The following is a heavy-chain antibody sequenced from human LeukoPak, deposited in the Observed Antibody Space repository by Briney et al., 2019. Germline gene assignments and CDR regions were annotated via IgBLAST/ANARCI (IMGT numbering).Heavy chain of an antibody. D-gene: IGHD5-24*01. CDR3: ARGDGYLYYYYYGMDV. V-gene: IGHV3-23*01. Sequence: GGSLRLSCAASGFTSSSYAMNWVRQAPGKGLEWVSAISGSGGSTYYADSVKGRFTISRDNSKNTLYLQMNSLRAEDTAVYYCARGDGYLYYYYYGMDVWGQGTTVTVSS. CDR1: GFTSSSYA. J-gene: IGHJ6*02. CDR2: ISGSGGST.